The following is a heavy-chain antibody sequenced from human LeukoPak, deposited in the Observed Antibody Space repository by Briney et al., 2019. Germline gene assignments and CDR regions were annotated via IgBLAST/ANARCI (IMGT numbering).Heavy chain of an antibody. CDR3: ANYHDYSNFQGAYYLDY. J-gene: IGHJ4*02. Sequence: PSETLSLTCTVSGGSISNYYWSWIRQAAGKGLEWIGRIYTSGNTDYNPSLKSRVTMSVDTSKNQFSLKLSSVTAADTAVYYCANYHDYSNFQGAYYLDYWGQGTLVTVSS. CDR1: GGSISNYY. CDR2: IYTSGNT. D-gene: IGHD4-11*01. V-gene: IGHV4-4*07.